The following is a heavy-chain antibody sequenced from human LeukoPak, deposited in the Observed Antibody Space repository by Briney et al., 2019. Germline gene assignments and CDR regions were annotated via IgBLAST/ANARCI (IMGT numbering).Heavy chain of an antibody. J-gene: IGHJ4*02. CDR2: ISFDGSNK. V-gene: IGHV3-30*03. D-gene: IGHD3-10*01. Sequence: PGGSLRLSCAASGYAFSSYAMHWVRQAPGKGLEWVAVISFDGSNKYYADSVKGRFTISRDNSKNTLYLQMNSLRSEDTAVYYCARSLRGSGSYFNLDYWGQGTLVTVSS. CDR3: ARSLRGSGSYFNLDY. CDR1: GYAFSSYA.